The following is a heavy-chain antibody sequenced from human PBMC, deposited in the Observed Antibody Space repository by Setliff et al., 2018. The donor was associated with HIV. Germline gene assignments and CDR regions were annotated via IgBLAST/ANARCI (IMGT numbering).Heavy chain of an antibody. CDR3: ARAGGGATDQAFDI. CDR1: GYTFTSYF. D-gene: IGHD2-2*01. Sequence: ASVKVSCKAFGYTFTSYFLHWVRQAPGQGLEWLGIIDPNGGATNNAQKLQGRLTVTTDTSTGTLYMELSNLRSDDSAVYYCARAGGGATDQAFDIWGQG. V-gene: IGHV1-46*01. CDR2: IDPNGGAT. J-gene: IGHJ3*02.